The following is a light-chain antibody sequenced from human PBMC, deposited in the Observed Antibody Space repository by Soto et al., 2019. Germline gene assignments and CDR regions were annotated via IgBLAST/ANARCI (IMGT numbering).Light chain of an antibody. CDR3: QQRSNWMIT. CDR2: DTS. Sequence: VVAQSPGTLSSSPGERATLSCRASQSVGRNYLAWFQQKSGQSPRLLMSDTSHRATGIPARFSGSGSGTDFTLTISSLEPEDFGVYYCQQRSNWMITFGQRTRPENK. V-gene: IGKV3D-20*02. J-gene: IGKJ5*01. CDR1: QSVGRNY.